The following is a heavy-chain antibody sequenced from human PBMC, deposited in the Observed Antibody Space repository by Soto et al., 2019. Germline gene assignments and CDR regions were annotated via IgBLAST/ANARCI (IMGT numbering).Heavy chain of an antibody. Sequence: GSLRLSCSASGFTFSSYAMSWVRQAPGKGLEWVSAISGSGGSTYYADSVKGRFTISRDNSKNTLYLQMNSLRAEDTAVYYCAKDLEVIVVVVAATYNPAYGCQGTLVTVSS. D-gene: IGHD2-15*01. CDR1: GFTFSSYA. CDR3: AKDLEVIVVVVAATYNPAY. CDR2: ISGSGGST. J-gene: IGHJ4*02. V-gene: IGHV3-23*01.